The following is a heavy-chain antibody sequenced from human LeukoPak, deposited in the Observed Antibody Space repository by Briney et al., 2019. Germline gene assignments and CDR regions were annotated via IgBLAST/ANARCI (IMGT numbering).Heavy chain of an antibody. V-gene: IGHV1-69*13. CDR1: GGTFSSYA. CDR2: IIPILGTA. D-gene: IGHD3-22*01. Sequence: GASVKVSCKASGGTFSSYAISWVRQAPGQGLEWMGGIIPILGTANYAQKFQGRVTITADESTSTAYMELSSLRSEDTAVYYCARDSKGYYDSSGYSHGMDVWGQGTTVTVSS. CDR3: ARDSKGYYDSSGYSHGMDV. J-gene: IGHJ6*02.